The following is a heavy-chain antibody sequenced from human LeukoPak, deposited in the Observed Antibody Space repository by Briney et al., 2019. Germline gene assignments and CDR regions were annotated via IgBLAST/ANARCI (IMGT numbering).Heavy chain of an antibody. Sequence: GGSLRLSCAASGFTFSSYGMHWVRQAPGKGLEWVAYISYYGSNKYYADCVKGRFTISRDNSKNTLYLQMNSLRAEDTAVYYCAKDGDCDILTGPLYWRQGTLVTVSS. CDR1: GFTFSSYG. J-gene: IGHJ4*02. D-gene: IGHD3-9*01. CDR2: ISYYGSNK. CDR3: AKDGDCDILTGPLY. V-gene: IGHV3-30*18.